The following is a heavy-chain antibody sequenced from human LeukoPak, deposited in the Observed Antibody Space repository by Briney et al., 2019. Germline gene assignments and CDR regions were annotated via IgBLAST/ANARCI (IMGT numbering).Heavy chain of an antibody. CDR2: IYHSGST. V-gene: IGHV4-38-2*02. D-gene: IGHD3-9*01. J-gene: IGHJ5*02. CDR3: ATLDILNDWSDP. CDR1: GYSISSGYY. Sequence: SETMSLTCTVSGYSISSGYYWGWIRQPPGKGLEWIGSIYHSGSTYYNPSLKSRVTISVDTSKNQFSLKLSSVTAADTAVYYCATLDILNDWSDPWGQGTLVTVSS.